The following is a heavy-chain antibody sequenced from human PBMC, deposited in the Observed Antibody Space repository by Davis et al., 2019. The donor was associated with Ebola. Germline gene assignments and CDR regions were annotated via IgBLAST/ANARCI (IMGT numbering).Heavy chain of an antibody. CDR3: ANAAGGYYGMDV. CDR1: GFTFSSYS. J-gene: IGHJ6*04. V-gene: IGHV3-21*01. Sequence: GGSLRLSCAASGFTFSSYSMNWVRQAPGKGLEWVSSISSSSSYIYYADSVKGRFTISRDNAKNSLYLQMNSLRAEDTAVYYCANAAGGYYGMDVWGKGTTVTVSS. D-gene: IGHD2-15*01. CDR2: ISSSSSYI.